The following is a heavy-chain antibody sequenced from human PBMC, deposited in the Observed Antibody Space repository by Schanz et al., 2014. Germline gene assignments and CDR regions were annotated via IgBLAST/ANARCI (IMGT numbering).Heavy chain of an antibody. D-gene: IGHD5-12*01. CDR3: ARDPNSVNEIDY. J-gene: IGHJ4*02. Sequence: EVQLVESGGELIQPGGSLRLSCEASGFTFSRYWMHWVRQAPGKGLEWVANIKGDSSEKNYVDSVKGRFTLSRDNAKNSMYLQMNSLRVEDTAVYYCARDPNSVNEIDYWGQGTLVTVSS. CDR1: GFTFSRYW. CDR2: IKGDSSEK. V-gene: IGHV3-7*03.